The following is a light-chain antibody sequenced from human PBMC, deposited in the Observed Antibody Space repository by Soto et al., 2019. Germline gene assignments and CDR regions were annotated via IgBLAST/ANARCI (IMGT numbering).Light chain of an antibody. J-gene: IGLJ1*01. V-gene: IGLV2-14*01. CDR2: EVD. CDR1: SSDGGGYDY. CDR3: SSHSISTAYL. Sequence: QSLLTQPASVSLSPGQSITISCTGTSSDGGGYDYVSWYQLHPGKAPNPMVFEVDNRPSGVSYRFSGSKSCNTASLTISGLQAEDEADYFCSSHSISTAYLFGTGTKATVL.